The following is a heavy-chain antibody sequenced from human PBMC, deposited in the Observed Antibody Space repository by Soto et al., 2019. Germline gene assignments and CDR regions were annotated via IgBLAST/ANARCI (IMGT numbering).Heavy chain of an antibody. CDR3: ARGLYDYVWGSYRPRLYYFDY. Sequence: SETLSLTCAVYGGSFSGYYWSWIRQPPGKGLEWIGEINHSGSTNYNPSLKSRVTISVDTSKNQFSLKLSSVTAADTAVYYCARGLYDYVWGSYRPRLYYFDYWGRGTLVTVSS. CDR1: GGSFSGYY. J-gene: IGHJ4*02. CDR2: INHSGST. V-gene: IGHV4-34*01. D-gene: IGHD3-16*02.